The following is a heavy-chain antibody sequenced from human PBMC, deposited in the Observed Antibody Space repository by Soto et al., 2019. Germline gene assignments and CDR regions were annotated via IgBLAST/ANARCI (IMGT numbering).Heavy chain of an antibody. Sequence: PGGSLRLSCSASGFNFSDSAMHWVRQVSGKGLEWVGRIRSKANSYATAYAASVKGRFTISRDDSKNTAYLQMNSLKTEDTAVYYCTQWEPGSAFDIWGQGTMVTVSS. CDR2: IRSKANSYAT. D-gene: IGHD1-26*01. V-gene: IGHV3-73*01. CDR1: GFNFSDSA. J-gene: IGHJ3*02. CDR3: TQWEPGSAFDI.